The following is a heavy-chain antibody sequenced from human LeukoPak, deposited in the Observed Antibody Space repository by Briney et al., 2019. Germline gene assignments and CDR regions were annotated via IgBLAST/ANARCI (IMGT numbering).Heavy chain of an antibody. Sequence: PGGSLRLSCAASGFTFSGYWMHWVCQVPGKGLVWVSRINTDGSAADYADSVKGRFTISRDNAKNTLYLQMASLRAEDAAVYYCAGRQVTASDYLDYWGQGTLVTVSS. D-gene: IGHD2-21*02. CDR3: AGRQVTASDYLDY. CDR1: GFTFSGYW. J-gene: IGHJ4*02. V-gene: IGHV3-74*01. CDR2: INTDGSAA.